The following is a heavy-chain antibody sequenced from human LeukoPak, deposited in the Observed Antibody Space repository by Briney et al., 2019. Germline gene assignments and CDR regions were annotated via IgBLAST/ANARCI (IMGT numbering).Heavy chain of an antibody. Sequence: PSETLSLTCTVSGGSISSYYWSWIRQPAGKGLEWIGRIYTGGSTNYNPSLKSRVTMSVDTSKNQFSLKLSSVTAADTAVYYCARDGPNDILTGYPVDAFGIWGQGTMVTVSS. CDR2: IYTGGST. D-gene: IGHD3-9*01. CDR1: GGSISSYY. J-gene: IGHJ3*02. CDR3: ARDGPNDILTGYPVDAFGI. V-gene: IGHV4-4*07.